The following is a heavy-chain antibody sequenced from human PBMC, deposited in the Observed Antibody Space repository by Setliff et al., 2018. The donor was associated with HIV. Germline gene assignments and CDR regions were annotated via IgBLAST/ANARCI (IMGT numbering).Heavy chain of an antibody. V-gene: IGHV4-34*01. Sequence: PSETLSLTCAVYGGALSAYYWSWIRQSPGKGLEWIGEISHSGSTKYNPSLRSRVTISVDTSKNQFSLELISVTAADTAVYYCAASGALTDWTYYWGQGALVTVSS. CDR3: AASGALTDWTYY. D-gene: IGHD3-9*01. CDR2: ISHSGST. CDR1: GGALSAYY. J-gene: IGHJ4*02.